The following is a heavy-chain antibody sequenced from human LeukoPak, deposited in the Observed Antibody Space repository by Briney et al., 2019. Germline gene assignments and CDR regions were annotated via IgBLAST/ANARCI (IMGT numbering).Heavy chain of an antibody. V-gene: IGHV3-7*03. D-gene: IGHD1-26*01. Sequence: DSVKGRFTISRDNAKNSLYLQMNSLRAEDTAVYYCAKDYSRKWELWAFDYWGQGTLVTVSS. J-gene: IGHJ4*02. CDR3: AKDYSRKWELWAFDY.